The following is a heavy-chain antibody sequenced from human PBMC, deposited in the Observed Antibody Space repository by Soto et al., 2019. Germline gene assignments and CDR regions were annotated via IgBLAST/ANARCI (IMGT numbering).Heavy chain of an antibody. D-gene: IGHD2-2*01. V-gene: IGHV3-33*01. CDR2: IWSDGSTE. CDR1: GLTFDRYG. CDR3: ARGRIPSAIFDWFDP. Sequence: PGGSLRLSCAASGLTFDRYGMHWVRQAPGKGLEWVAVIWSDGSTEYYADSVKGRFTISRDNSKNTMYLQMNSLRGEDTGVYYCARGRIPSAIFDWFDPWGQGTLVTVSS. J-gene: IGHJ5*02.